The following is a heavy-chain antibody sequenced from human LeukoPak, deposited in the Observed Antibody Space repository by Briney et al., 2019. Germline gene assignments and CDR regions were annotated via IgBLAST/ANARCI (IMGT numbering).Heavy chain of an antibody. CDR2: IHASGST. J-gene: IGHJ6*04. D-gene: IGHD3-16*01. Sequence: SSETLSLTCTVSGASISTYYWSWFRQPAGKGLEWIGRIHASGSTYYNPSLKSRVSMSMDMSKNQFSLRLQSMTAADTAVFYCARDIGGRIWGKGTTVIVSS. CDR1: GASISTYY. CDR3: ARDIGGRI. V-gene: IGHV4-4*07.